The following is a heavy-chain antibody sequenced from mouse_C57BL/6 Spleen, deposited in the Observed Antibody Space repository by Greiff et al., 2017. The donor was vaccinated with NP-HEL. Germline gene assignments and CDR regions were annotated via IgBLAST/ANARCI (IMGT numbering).Heavy chain of an antibody. D-gene: IGHD4-1*01. V-gene: IGHV5-6*02. J-gene: IGHJ2*01. CDR3: ARHGTGTSYFDY. CDR2: ISSGGSYT. CDR1: GFTFSSYG. Sequence: EVKLVESGGDLVKPGGSLKLSCAASGFTFSSYGMSWVRQTPDKRLEWVATISSGGSYTYYPDSVKGRFTISRDNAKNTLYLQMSSLKSEDTAMYYCARHGTGTSYFDYWGQGTTLTVSS.